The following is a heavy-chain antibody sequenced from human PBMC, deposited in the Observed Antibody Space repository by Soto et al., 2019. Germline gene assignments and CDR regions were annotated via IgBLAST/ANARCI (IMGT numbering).Heavy chain of an antibody. J-gene: IGHJ4*02. Sequence: QLQLQESGSGLVKPSQTLSLTCAVSGDSISSGGSSWSWIRQPPGKGLEWIGYIYHSGSTYYNPSLKSRVNISVDRSKNQFSLRLSSVTAADTAVYYCAGSYGSGSYYPDYWGQGTLVTVSS. D-gene: IGHD3-10*01. V-gene: IGHV4-30-2*01. CDR2: IYHSGST. CDR3: AGSYGSGSYYPDY. CDR1: GDSISSGGSS.